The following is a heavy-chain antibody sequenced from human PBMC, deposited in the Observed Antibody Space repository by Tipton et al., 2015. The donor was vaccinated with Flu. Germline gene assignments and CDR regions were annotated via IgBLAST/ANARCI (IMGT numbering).Heavy chain of an antibody. V-gene: IGHV3-30*02. CDR3: AKDGWNTSGWYPFDY. D-gene: IGHD6-19*01. CDR2: IRHDESDK. J-gene: IGHJ4*02. Sequence: SLRLSCAASGFMFSGYGMHWVRQAPGKGLEWVAFIRHDESDKYYAASVKGRFTISRDNSKNALYLLINSLRAEDTAVYYCAKDGWNTSGWYPFDYWGQGTLVTVSS. CDR1: GFMFSGYG.